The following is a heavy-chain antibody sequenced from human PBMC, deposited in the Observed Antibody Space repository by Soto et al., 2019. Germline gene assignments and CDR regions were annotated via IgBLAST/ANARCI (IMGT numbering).Heavy chain of an antibody. CDR2: MNPNSGNT. V-gene: IGHV1-8*01. J-gene: IGHJ6*02. D-gene: IGHD1-26*01. CDR3: ARGSSGSYPYYYYYGMDV. Sequence: QVQLVQSGAEVKKPGASVKVSCKASGYTFTSYDINWARQATGQGLEWMGWMNPNSGNTGYAQKFQGRVTMTRNTSISTAYMELSSLRSEDTAVYYCARGSSGSYPYYYYYGMDVWGQGTTVTVSS. CDR1: GYTFTSYD.